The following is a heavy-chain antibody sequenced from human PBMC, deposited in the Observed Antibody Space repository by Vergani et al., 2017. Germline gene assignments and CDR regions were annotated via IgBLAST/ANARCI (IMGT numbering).Heavy chain of an antibody. Sequence: EVQVVESGGDLVQPGGSLRLSCAASGFTFSSYAMSWVRQVPGKGLEWVSGISGSGGNTYYANSVKGRFTISRDNSKNTLYLQMNSLRADDTAVYYCAKGVYCSSTSCYEGRGYYYGMGVWGQGTTVTFSS. CDR2: ISGSGGNT. V-gene: IGHV3-23*04. J-gene: IGHJ6*02. CDR1: GFTFSSYA. CDR3: AKGVYCSSTSCYEGRGYYYGMGV. D-gene: IGHD2-2*01.